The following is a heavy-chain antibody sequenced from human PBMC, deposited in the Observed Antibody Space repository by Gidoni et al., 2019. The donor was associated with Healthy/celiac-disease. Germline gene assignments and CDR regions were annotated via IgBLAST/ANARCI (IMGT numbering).Heavy chain of an antibody. J-gene: IGHJ5*02. CDR1: GFTFSDYY. Sequence: QVQLVESGGGLVKPGRSLRLSCSASGFTFSDYYMSWIRQAPGKGLEWVSYISSSGSTIYYADSVKGRFTISRDNAKNSLYLQMNSLRAEDTAVYYCARGAPRRYSREPYNWFDPWGQGTLVTVSS. V-gene: IGHV3-11*01. CDR2: ISSSGSTI. CDR3: ARGAPRRYSREPYNWFDP. D-gene: IGHD6-13*01.